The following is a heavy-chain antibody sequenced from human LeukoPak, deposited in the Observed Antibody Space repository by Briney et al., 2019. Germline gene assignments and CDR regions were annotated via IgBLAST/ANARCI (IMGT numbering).Heavy chain of an antibody. V-gene: IGHV3-11*04. J-gene: IGHJ6*04. CDR3: AELGFTMIGGV. Sequence: GGSLRLSCAASGFSLSDYFMTWIRQAPGKGLEWVSGISSSGSTIYYADSVKGRFTISRDNAKNSLYLQMNSLRAEDTAVYYCAELGFTMIGGVWGKGTTVTISS. CDR2: ISSSGSTI. D-gene: IGHD3-10*02. CDR1: GFSLSDYF.